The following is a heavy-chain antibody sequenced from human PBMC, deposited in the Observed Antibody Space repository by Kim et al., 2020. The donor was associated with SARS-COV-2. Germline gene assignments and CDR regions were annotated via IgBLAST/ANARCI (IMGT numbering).Heavy chain of an antibody. J-gene: IGHJ4*02. CDR3: AKGGAYDSSGYYYYYFDY. Sequence: GGSLRLSCAASGFTFSSYGMHWVRQAPGKGLEWVAVISYDGSNKYYADSVKGRFTISRDNSKNTLYLQMNSLRAEDTAVYYCAKGGAYDSSGYYYYYFDYWGQGTLVTVSS. V-gene: IGHV3-30*18. CDR1: GFTFSSYG. CDR2: ISYDGSNK. D-gene: IGHD3-22*01.